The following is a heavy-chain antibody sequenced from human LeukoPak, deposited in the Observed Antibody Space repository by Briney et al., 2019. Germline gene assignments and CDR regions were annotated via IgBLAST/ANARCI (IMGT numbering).Heavy chain of an antibody. CDR2: ISWNSGSI. D-gene: IGHD6-13*01. V-gene: IGHV3-9*01. CDR1: GFTFSTYS. CDR3: AKDKAAGIPHGMDV. J-gene: IGHJ6*02. Sequence: PGGSLRLSCAASGFTFSTYSMNWVRQAPGKGLEWVSGISWNSGSIGYADSVKGRFTISRDNAKNSLYLQMNSLRAEDTALYYCAKDKAAGIPHGMDVWGQGTTVTVSS.